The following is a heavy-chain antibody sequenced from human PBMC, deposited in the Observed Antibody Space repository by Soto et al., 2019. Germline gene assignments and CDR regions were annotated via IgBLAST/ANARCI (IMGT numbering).Heavy chain of an antibody. J-gene: IGHJ6*02. D-gene: IGHD6-13*01. V-gene: IGHV5-51*01. CDR2: IYPGDSDT. CDR1: GYSFTSYW. CDR3: ALSRHSSSWQTYYYYGMDV. Sequence: GESLKISCKGSGYSFTSYWIGWVRQMPGKGLEWMGIIYPGDSDTSYSPSFQGQVTISADKSISTAYLQWSSLKASDTAMYYCALSRHSSSWQTYYYYGMDVWRQGTTVTVSS.